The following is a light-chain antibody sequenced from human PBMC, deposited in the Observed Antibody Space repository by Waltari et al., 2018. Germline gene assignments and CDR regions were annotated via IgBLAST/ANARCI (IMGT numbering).Light chain of an antibody. CDR3: QQYDNLPRFT. Sequence: DIQMTQSPSSLSATVEDRVDITFRASHDISGYLNWYQHKPGKAPKHLIYHASNLKAGVPSRFSGSASATDFTLTISGLQPEDVATYFCQQYDNLPRFTFGPGTKVTIK. CDR2: HAS. J-gene: IGKJ3*01. V-gene: IGKV1-33*01. CDR1: HDISGY.